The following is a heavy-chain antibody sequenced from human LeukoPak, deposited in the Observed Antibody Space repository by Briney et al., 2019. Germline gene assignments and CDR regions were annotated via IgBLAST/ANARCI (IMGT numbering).Heavy chain of an antibody. Sequence: GGSLRLSCAASGFTFSSYGVHWVRQAPGKGLEWVAVISYDGSNKYYADSVKGRFTISRDNSKNTLYLQMNSLRAEDTAVYYCAKDGHLYGDYHIDYWGQGTLVTVSS. CDR2: ISYDGSNK. V-gene: IGHV3-30*18. D-gene: IGHD4-17*01. CDR3: AKDGHLYGDYHIDY. CDR1: GFTFSSYG. J-gene: IGHJ4*02.